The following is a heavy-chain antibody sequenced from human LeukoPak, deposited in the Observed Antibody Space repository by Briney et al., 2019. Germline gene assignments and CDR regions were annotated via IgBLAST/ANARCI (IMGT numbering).Heavy chain of an antibody. CDR3: ARGRDWNYGYGMDV. Sequence: SETLSLTCTVSGDSISSYYWNWIRQPPGKGLDWIGYIYYSGSTNYSPSLKSRVTISVDTSKNQFSLKLISVTAADTAVYYCARGRDWNYGYGMDVWAKGPRSPSP. CDR1: GDSISSYY. D-gene: IGHD2-21*02. V-gene: IGHV4-59*01. J-gene: IGHJ6*02. CDR2: IYYSGST.